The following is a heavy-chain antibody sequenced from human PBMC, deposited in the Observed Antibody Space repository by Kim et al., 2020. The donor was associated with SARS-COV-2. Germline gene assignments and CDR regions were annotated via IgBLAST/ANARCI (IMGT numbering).Heavy chain of an antibody. J-gene: IGHJ4*02. V-gene: IGHV4-59*08. CDR3: ARLDRWGRGWSFDY. Sequence: NPSLKSRVTISLDTSKNQFSLKLSSVTAADTAVYYCARLDRWGRGWSFDYWGQGTLVTVSS. D-gene: IGHD6-19*01.